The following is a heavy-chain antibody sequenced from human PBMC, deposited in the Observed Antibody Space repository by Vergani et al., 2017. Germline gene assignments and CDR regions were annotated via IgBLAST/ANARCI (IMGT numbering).Heavy chain of an antibody. D-gene: IGHD1-1*01. CDR3: AKNPGISTTRHYYAMDV. V-gene: IGHV3-11*04. Sequence: EESGGGSVKPGGSLRLSCAASGFKFSDHYMSWIRKAPGKGLEWVSHISPGASTVSYTDSVTGRFTVSRDNDNKELTLDMTTLRVEGTAVYYCAKNPGISTTRHYYAMDVWGQGTTVTVSS. CDR2: ISPGASTV. J-gene: IGHJ6*02. CDR1: GFKFSDHY.